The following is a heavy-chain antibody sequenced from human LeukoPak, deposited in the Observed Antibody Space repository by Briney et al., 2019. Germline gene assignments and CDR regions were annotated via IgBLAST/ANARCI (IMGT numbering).Heavy chain of an antibody. Sequence: GGSLRLSCAASGFTFSSYGMHWVRQAPGKGLEWVAVIWYDGSNKYYADSVKGRFTISRDNSKNTLYLQMNSLRAEDTAVYYCARDYYGSGSYYPSYYYYGMDVWGQGTTVTVSS. CDR1: GFTFSSYG. CDR3: ARDYYGSGSYYPSYYYYGMDV. CDR2: IWYDGSNK. D-gene: IGHD3-10*01. J-gene: IGHJ6*02. V-gene: IGHV3-33*01.